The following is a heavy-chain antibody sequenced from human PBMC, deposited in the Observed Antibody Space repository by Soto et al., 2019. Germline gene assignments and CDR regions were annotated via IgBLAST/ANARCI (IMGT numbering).Heavy chain of an antibody. Sequence: PGGSLRLSCAASGFTFSSYSMNWVRQAPGKGLEWVSYISSSSSTIYYADSVKGRFTISRDNAKNSLYLQMNSLRDEDTAVYYCARDHPDIVVVVAADPNDAFDIWGQRTMVTVS. J-gene: IGHJ3*02. CDR3: ARDHPDIVVVVAADPNDAFDI. CDR2: ISSSSSTI. V-gene: IGHV3-48*02. D-gene: IGHD2-15*01. CDR1: GFTFSSYS.